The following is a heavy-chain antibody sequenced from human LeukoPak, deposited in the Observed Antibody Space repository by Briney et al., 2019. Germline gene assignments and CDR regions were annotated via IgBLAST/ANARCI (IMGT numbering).Heavy chain of an antibody. CDR2: IYYSGST. CDR3: ARRGYYDTSGYYSQ. J-gene: IGHJ4*02. CDR1: GASITSSSYS. D-gene: IGHD3-22*01. Sequence: SSETLSLTCTVSGASITSSSYSWGWIRQPPGKGLEWIGTIYYSGSTYYNPSLKSLVTISVDTSKNQFSLKLSSVTAADMAVYYCARRGYYDTSGYYSQWGQGALVTVSS. V-gene: IGHV4-39*01.